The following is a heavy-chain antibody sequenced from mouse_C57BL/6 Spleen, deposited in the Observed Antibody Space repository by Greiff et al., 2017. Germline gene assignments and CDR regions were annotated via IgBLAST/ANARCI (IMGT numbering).Heavy chain of an antibody. J-gene: IGHJ4*01. D-gene: IGHD2-5*01. V-gene: IGHV1-20*01. CDR1: GYSFTGYY. CDR2: INPYNGDT. Sequence: VQLQQSGPELVKPGDSVKISCKASGYSFTGYYMNWVMQSHGKGLEWIGRINPYNGDTFYNQKFKGKATLTVDKSSSTAHMELRSLTSEDSAVYYCARYSNFYAMDYWGQGTSVTVSS. CDR3: ARYSNFYAMDY.